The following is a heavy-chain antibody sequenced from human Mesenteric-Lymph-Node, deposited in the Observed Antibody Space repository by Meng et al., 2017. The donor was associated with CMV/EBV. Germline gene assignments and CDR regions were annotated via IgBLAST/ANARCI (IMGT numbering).Heavy chain of an antibody. Sequence: CKASGYTFTSYGLSWVRQAPGQGLEWMGWINAYNGNTNYAQKLQGRVTMTTHTSTSTAYMDLRSLRSDDTAVYYCARGTRFGEPFDYWGQGTLVTVSS. CDR3: ARGTRFGEPFDY. J-gene: IGHJ4*02. CDR2: INAYNGNT. V-gene: IGHV1-18*01. CDR1: GYTFTSYG. D-gene: IGHD3-10*01.